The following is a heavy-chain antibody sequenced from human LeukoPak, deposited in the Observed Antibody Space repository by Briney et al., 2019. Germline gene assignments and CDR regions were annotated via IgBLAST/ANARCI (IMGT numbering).Heavy chain of an antibody. CDR3: ARGYDYGDYVGDFDY. CDR2: ITTYNGNT. CDR1: VYTFTSYP. Sequence: ASVTVSCKASVYTFTSYPISWVRQAPGQGLEWMGWITTYNGNTHYAQQLQGRVTMTTETSTRTAYMDLRGLRSDDTAVYYCARGYDYGDYVGDFDYWGQGTLVTVSS. J-gene: IGHJ4*02. V-gene: IGHV1-18*01. D-gene: IGHD4-17*01.